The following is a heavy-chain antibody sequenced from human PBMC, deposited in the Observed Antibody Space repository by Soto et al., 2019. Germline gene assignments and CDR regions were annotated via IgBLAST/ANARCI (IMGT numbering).Heavy chain of an antibody. CDR2: ISGSGGST. J-gene: IGHJ6*03. Sequence: GSLRLSCAASGFTFSSYAMSWVRQAPGKGLEWVSAISGSGGSTYYADSVKGRFTISRDNSKNTLYLQMNSLRAEDTAVYYCAKDRKGWGLYYYYMDVWGKGTTVTVSS. V-gene: IGHV3-23*01. CDR1: GFTFSSYA. CDR3: AKDRKGWGLYYYYMDV. D-gene: IGHD7-27*01.